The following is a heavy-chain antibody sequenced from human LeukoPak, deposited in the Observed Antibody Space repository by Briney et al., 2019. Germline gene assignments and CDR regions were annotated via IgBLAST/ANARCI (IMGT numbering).Heavy chain of an antibody. J-gene: IGHJ4*02. V-gene: IGHV1-2*02. Sequence: SVKVSCKASGYTFTGYYMHWVRQAPGQGLEGIGWINPNRCGTNYAQKFQGRVTMTRDTSISTAYMELSRLRSDDTGVYYCARTYSSSWYGGAYYFDYWGQGTLVTVSS. CDR1: GYTFTGYY. CDR2: INPNRCGT. CDR3: ARTYSSSWYGGAYYFDY. D-gene: IGHD6-13*01.